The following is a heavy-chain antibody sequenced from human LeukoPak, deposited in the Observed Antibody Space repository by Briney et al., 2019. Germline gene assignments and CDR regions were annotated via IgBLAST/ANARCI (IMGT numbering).Heavy chain of an antibody. Sequence: GGSLRLSCVASGFTISSFWMSWVRQAPGKGLEWVAHIKEDGSMLSYVDSVKGRFTISRDNAKNSVYLQMNSLRGEDTAVYFCARVVTWFDPWGQGSLATVSS. CDR1: GFTISSFW. CDR3: ARVVTWFDP. J-gene: IGHJ5*02. CDR2: IKEDGSML. V-gene: IGHV3-7*04.